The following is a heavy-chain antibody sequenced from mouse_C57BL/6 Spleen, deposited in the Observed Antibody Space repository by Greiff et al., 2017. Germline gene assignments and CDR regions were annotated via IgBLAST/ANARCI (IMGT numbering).Heavy chain of an antibody. CDR3: RGYSNYGYAMGY. Sequence: QVQLQQPGAELVKPGASVKLSCKASGYTFTSYWMQWVKQRPGQGLEWIGEIDPSDSYTNYNQKFKGKATLTVDTSSSTAYMQLSSLTSEDSAVYYCRGYSNYGYAMGYWGQGTSVTVSS. V-gene: IGHV1-50*01. CDR2: IDPSDSYT. D-gene: IGHD2-5*01. J-gene: IGHJ4*01. CDR1: GYTFTSYW.